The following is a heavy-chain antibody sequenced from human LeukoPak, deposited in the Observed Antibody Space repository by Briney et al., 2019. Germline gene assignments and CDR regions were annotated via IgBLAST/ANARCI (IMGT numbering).Heavy chain of an antibody. CDR3: ARDKGGSGYDHLDS. CDR2: TYYRSKWYN. CDR1: GDSVSTNSAA. V-gene: IGHV6-1*01. D-gene: IGHD5-12*01. J-gene: IGHJ4*02. Sequence: SQTLSHTCAISGDSVSTNSAAWNWIRQSPSRGLEWLGRTYYRSKWYNDYAVSVKSRIAINPDTSKNQFSLQLNSVTPEDTAVYYCARDKGGSGYDHLDSWGQGTLVTVSS.